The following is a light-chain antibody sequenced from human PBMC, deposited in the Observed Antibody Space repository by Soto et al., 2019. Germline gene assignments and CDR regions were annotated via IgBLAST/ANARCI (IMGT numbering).Light chain of an antibody. CDR3: QHHISYSLS. CDR1: QSISSW. J-gene: IGKJ3*01. CDR2: DGS. V-gene: IGKV1-5*01. Sequence: DMQVTQSPSTLSASVGDTVTITCRASQSISSWLAWSQQKSGKAPKLLIHDGSTLQSGVPSRLSGSGSGTEFTLTISGLQPDDFATYYCQHHISYSLSFGPGNTVAIK.